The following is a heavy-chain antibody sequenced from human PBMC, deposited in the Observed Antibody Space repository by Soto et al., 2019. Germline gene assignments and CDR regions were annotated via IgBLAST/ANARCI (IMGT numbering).Heavy chain of an antibody. V-gene: IGHV2-5*02. CDR1: GFSLRNSGAG. CDR3: AHTGGGDRILDY. D-gene: IGHD3-16*01. J-gene: IGHJ4*02. Sequence: QITLKESGPTLVKPTQTLTLTCAFSGFSLRNSGAGVAWIRQPPGKALERLALLYWDGYKHYTPSLKSRLTNPEETSKNQVVLTKTNRDPVDTGTYYCAHTGGGDRILDYWGQGTLVTVSS. CDR2: LYWDGYK.